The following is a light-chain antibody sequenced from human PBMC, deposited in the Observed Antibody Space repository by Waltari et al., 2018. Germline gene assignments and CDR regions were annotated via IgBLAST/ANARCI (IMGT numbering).Light chain of an antibody. J-gene: IGLJ2*01. V-gene: IGLV2-8*01. Sequence: QSALTQPPSASGSPGQSVTISCPGTSSDLGGYNYVPWYQHHPNKAPKRMLYEVSKRPSGVPDRFSGSKSDNPASLTVSGLQAEEEADYYCSSYAGSDNFVVFGGGTKLTVL. CDR3: SSYAGSDNFVV. CDR2: EVS. CDR1: SSDLGGYNY.